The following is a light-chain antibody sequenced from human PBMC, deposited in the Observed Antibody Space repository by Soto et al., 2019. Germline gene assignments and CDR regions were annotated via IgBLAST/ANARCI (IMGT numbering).Light chain of an antibody. V-gene: IGLV1-51*02. Sequence: QSVLTQPPSVSAAPGQKVTISCSGSDSNIGNDYVSWYQQFPGTAPKLLIYENNKRPSGIPDRFSGSKSGTSATLDITGLQTGDEADYYCGTWDSGLSAGVIGGGTKLTVL. CDR1: DSNIGNDY. CDR3: GTWDSGLSAGV. CDR2: ENN. J-gene: IGLJ3*02.